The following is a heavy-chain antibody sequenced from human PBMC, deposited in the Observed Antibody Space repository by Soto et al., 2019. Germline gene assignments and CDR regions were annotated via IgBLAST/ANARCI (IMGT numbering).Heavy chain of an antibody. CDR3: ARAEIAARPWYYYYYYMDV. V-gene: IGHV1-18*01. J-gene: IGHJ6*03. CDR1: GYTFTSYG. Sequence: QVQLVQSGAEVKKPGASVQVSCKASGYTFTSYGISWVRQAPGQGREWMGWISAYNGNTKYAQKLQGRVTMTTDTSTSTAYMELRSLRSDDTAVYYCARAEIAARPWYYYYYYMDVWGKGTTVTVSS. CDR2: ISAYNGNT. D-gene: IGHD6-6*01.